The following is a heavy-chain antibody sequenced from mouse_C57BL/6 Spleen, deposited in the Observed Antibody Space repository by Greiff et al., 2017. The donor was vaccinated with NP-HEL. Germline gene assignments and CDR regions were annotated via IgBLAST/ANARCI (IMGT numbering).Heavy chain of an antibody. CDR1: GFTFSSYA. CDR3: ARDGGYGEKDY. Sequence: VKLVESGGGLVKPGGSLKLSCAASGFTFSSYAMSWVRQTPEKRLEWVATISDGGSYTYYPDNVKGRFTISRDNAKNNLYLQMSHLKSEDTAMYYCARDGGYGEKDYWGQGTTLTVSS. CDR2: ISDGGSYT. V-gene: IGHV5-4*01. J-gene: IGHJ2*01. D-gene: IGHD1-2*01.